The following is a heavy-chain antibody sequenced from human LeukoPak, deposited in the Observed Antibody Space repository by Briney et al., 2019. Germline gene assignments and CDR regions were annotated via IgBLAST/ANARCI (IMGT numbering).Heavy chain of an antibody. Sequence: GGSLRLSCAASEFTFSSYAMHWVRQAPGKGLVWVSRIKPDGSDTNYADSVKGRFTISRDNAKNTVYLQMNSLRAEDTAVYYCARGKYGGYFIDYWGQGTLVTVSS. D-gene: IGHD5-12*01. CDR3: ARGKYGGYFIDY. V-gene: IGHV3-74*01. CDR1: EFTFSSYA. J-gene: IGHJ4*02. CDR2: IKPDGSDT.